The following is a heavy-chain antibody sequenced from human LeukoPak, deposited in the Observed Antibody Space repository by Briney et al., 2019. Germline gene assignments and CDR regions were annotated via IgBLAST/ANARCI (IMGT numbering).Heavy chain of an antibody. CDR2: IYYSGST. CDR1: GGSISSSSYY. V-gene: IGHV4-39*01. J-gene: IGHJ3*02. D-gene: IGHD3-22*01. Sequence: SETLSLTCTVSGGSISSSSYYWGWIRQPPGKGLEWIGSIYYSGSTYYNPSLKGRVTISVDTSKNQFSLKLSSVTAADTAVYYCARQYYDSSGYYYDPHAFDIWGQGTMVTVSS. CDR3: ARQYYDSSGYYYDPHAFDI.